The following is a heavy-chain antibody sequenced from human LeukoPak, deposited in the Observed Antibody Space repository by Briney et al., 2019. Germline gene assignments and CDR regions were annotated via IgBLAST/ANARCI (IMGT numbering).Heavy chain of an antibody. J-gene: IGHJ5*02. CDR2: IGSSLTYI. Sequence: GGSLRLSCAASGFTFSSYTMSWVRQAPGKGLEWVSSIGSSLTYIYYADSVKGRFTISRDNAKNSLYLQMNSLRAEDTAVYFCASGKYRYGDNWFDPWGQGTLVTVSS. V-gene: IGHV3-21*01. CDR1: GFTFSSYT. CDR3: ASGKYRYGDNWFDP. D-gene: IGHD5-18*01.